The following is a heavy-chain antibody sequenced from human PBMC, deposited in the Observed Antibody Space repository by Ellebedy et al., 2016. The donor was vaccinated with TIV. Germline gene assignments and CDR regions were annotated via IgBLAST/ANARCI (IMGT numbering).Heavy chain of an antibody. Sequence: AASVKVSCKASGYTFTGYYMHWVRQAPGQGLEWMGWINPNSGGTNYAQKFQGRVTMTRDTSISTAYMELSRLRSDDTAVYYCARSIAVAGSLDYWGQGTLVTVSS. D-gene: IGHD6-19*01. CDR2: INPNSGGT. J-gene: IGHJ4*02. V-gene: IGHV1-2*02. CDR1: GYTFTGYY. CDR3: ARSIAVAGSLDY.